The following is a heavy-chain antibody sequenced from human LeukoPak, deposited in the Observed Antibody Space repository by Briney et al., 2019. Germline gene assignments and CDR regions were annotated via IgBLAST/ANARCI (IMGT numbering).Heavy chain of an antibody. Sequence: PSETLSLTCAVYGGSFSGYYWSWIRQPPGQGLEWIGEINHSGSTNYNPSLKSRVTISVDTSKNQFSLKLSSVTAADTAVYYCARGRGDSSSWYSYYYYMDVWGKGTTVTVSS. D-gene: IGHD6-13*01. CDR3: ARGRGDSSSWYSYYYYMDV. CDR1: GGSFSGYY. CDR2: INHSGST. V-gene: IGHV4-34*01. J-gene: IGHJ6*03.